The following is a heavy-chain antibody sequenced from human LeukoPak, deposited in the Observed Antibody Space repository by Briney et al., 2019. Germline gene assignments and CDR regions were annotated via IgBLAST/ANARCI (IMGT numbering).Heavy chain of an antibody. Sequence: SETLSLACVVYGGSFSGYSWSWIRQPPGKGLEWIGEINQRRNTNYNPSLKSRVTISIDTSKNQFSLKLSSVTAADTAVYFCARHGWHAWYFDLWGRGTLVTVSS. J-gene: IGHJ2*01. CDR3: ARHGWHAWYFDL. CDR2: INQRRNT. CDR1: GGSFSGYS. V-gene: IGHV4-34*01. D-gene: IGHD6-19*01.